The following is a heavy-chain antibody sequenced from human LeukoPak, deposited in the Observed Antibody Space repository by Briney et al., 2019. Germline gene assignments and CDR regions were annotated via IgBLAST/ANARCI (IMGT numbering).Heavy chain of an antibody. D-gene: IGHD2-2*01. V-gene: IGHV3-23*01. CDR2: ISGSGGST. CDR1: GFTFSSYA. CDR3: ATYCSSTSCY. Sequence: PGGSLRLSCAASGFTFSSYAMSWVRQAPGKGLGWVSAISGSGGSTYYADSVKGRFTISRDNSKNTLYLQMNSLRAEDTAVYYCATYCSSTSCYWGQGTLVTVSS. J-gene: IGHJ4*02.